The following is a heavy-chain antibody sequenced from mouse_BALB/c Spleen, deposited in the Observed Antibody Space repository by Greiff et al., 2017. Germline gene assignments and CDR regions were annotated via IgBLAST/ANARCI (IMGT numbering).Heavy chain of an antibody. CDR3: ARLGWLRDHYFDY. CDR1: GYTFTSYW. D-gene: IGHD2-2*01. V-gene: IGHV1-69*02. J-gene: IGHJ2*01. CDR2: IDPSDSET. Sequence: QVQLQQSGAELVKPGAPVKLSCKASGYTFTSYWMNWVKQRPGRGLEWIGRIDPSDSETHYNQKFKDKATLTVDKSSSTAYIQLSSLTSEDSAVYYCARLGWLRDHYFDYWGQGTTLTVSS.